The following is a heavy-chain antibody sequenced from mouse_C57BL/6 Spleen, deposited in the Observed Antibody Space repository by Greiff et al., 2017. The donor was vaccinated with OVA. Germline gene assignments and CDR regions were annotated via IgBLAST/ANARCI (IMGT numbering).Heavy chain of an antibody. D-gene: IGHD1-1*01. CDR2: INYDGSST. CDR1: GFTFSDYY. CDR3: ARDGHYYGSSYGYFDV. Sequence: EVHLVESEGGLVQPGRSMKLSCTASGFTFSDYYMAWVRQVPEKGLEWVANINYDGSSTYYLDSLKSRFIISRDNAKNILYLQMSSLKSEDTATYYCARDGHYYGSSYGYFDVWGTGTTVTVSS. V-gene: IGHV5-16*01. J-gene: IGHJ1*03.